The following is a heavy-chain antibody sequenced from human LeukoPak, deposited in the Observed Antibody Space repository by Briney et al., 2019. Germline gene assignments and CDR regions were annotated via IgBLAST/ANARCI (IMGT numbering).Heavy chain of an antibody. J-gene: IGHJ4*02. Sequence: SETLSLTCTVSSCSISTYYWSWIRQPPGKGLEWIGYIYYSGSTNYNPSLNSRVTISVDTSKNQFSLKLSSVTAADTAVYYCARSFHSSSWYFDYWGQGTLVTVSS. CDR2: IYYSGST. CDR3: ARSFHSSSWYFDY. D-gene: IGHD6-13*01. V-gene: IGHV4-59*08. CDR1: SCSISTYY.